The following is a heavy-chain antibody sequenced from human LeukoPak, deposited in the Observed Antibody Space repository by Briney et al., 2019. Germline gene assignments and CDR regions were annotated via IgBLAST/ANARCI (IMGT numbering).Heavy chain of an antibody. CDR2: ISGSGGST. V-gene: IGHV3-23*01. CDR1: GFTFSSYA. D-gene: IGHD2-2*01. CDR3: AKDRYCSSTSCYGEFDY. Sequence: GESLRLSCAASGFTFSSYAMSWVRQAPGKGLEWVSAISGSGGSTYYADSVKGRFTISRDNSKNTLYLQMNSLRAEDTAVYYCAKDRYCSSTSCYGEFDYWGQGTLVTVSS. J-gene: IGHJ4*02.